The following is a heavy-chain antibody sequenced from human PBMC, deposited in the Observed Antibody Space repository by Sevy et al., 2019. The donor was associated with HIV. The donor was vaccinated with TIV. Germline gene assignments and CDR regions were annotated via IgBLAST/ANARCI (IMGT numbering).Heavy chain of an antibody. V-gene: IGHV3-30*02. CDR1: GFTFSAYG. Sequence: GGSLRLSCAASGFTFSAYGMHWVRQAPGKGLEWVAFIRYDGSNQFYADSVKGRFTISRDNSNNTLYLQMSTLRTEDRAVYYCATRWTPGYWGQGTLVTVSS. CDR2: IRYDGSNQ. J-gene: IGHJ4*02. CDR3: ATRWTPGY. D-gene: IGHD1-1*01.